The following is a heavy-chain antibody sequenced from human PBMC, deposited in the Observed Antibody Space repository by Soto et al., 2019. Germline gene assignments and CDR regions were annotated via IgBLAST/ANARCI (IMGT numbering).Heavy chain of an antibody. CDR1: GGSISSGGYY. D-gene: IGHD3-9*01. V-gene: IGHV4-31*03. Sequence: TSETLSLTCTVSGGSISSGGYYWSWIRQHPGKGLEWIGYIYYSGSTYYNPSLKSRVTISVDTSKNQFSLKLSSVTAADTAVYYCARDRRYFDWGNAFDIWGQGTMVTVSS. CDR2: IYYSGST. CDR3: ARDRRYFDWGNAFDI. J-gene: IGHJ3*02.